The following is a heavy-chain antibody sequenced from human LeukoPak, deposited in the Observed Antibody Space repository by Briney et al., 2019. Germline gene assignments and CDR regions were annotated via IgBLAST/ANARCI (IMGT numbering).Heavy chain of an antibody. CDR2: ISYDGSNK. J-gene: IGHJ4*02. CDR3: ARDDCSGGSCYSLLDY. V-gene: IGHV3-30-3*01. Sequence: GRSLRLSCAASGFTFSSYAMHWVRQAPGKGLEWVAVISYDGSNKYYADSVKGRFTISRDNAKNSLYLQMNSLRAEDTAVYYCARDDCSGGSCYSLLDYWGQGTLVTVSS. CDR1: GFTFSSYA. D-gene: IGHD2-15*01.